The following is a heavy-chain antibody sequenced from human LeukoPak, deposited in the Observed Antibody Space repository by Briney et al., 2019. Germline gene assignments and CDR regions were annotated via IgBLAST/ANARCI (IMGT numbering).Heavy chain of an antibody. CDR1: GGSISSYY. CDR3: ARGKDGSSWYWFDY. V-gene: IGHV4-4*07. CDR2: IYTSGST. D-gene: IGHD6-13*01. Sequence: SETLSLTCTVSGGSISSYYWSWIRQPAGKGLEWIGRIYTSGSTNYNPSLKSQVTMSVDTSKSRFSLKLSSVTAADTAVYYCARGKDGSSWYWFDYWGQGTLVTVSS. J-gene: IGHJ4*02.